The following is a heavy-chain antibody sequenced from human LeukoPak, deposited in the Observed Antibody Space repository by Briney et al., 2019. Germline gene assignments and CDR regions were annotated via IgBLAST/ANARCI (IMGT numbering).Heavy chain of an antibody. D-gene: IGHD3-10*01. V-gene: IGHV1-8*01. CDR1: GSTFPSYD. CDR2: MNPNSGNT. Sequence: GASVKVSCKASGSTFPSYDINWVRQATGQGLEWMGWMNPNSGNTGYAQKFQGRVTMTRNTSISTAYMELSSLRSEDTAVYYCARDEMGSGSYYKFWGQGTLVTVSS. J-gene: IGHJ4*02. CDR3: ARDEMGSGSYYKF.